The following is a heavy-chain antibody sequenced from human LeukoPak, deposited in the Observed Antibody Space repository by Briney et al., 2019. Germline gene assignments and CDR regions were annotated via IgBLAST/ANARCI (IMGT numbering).Heavy chain of an antibody. CDR1: GFTFSSYW. V-gene: IGHV3-7*01. D-gene: IGHD6-13*01. CDR2: IKQDGSEK. Sequence: GGSLRLSCAASGFTFSSYWMSWVRQAPGKGLEWVANIKQDGSEKYYVDSVKGRFTISRDNAKNSLYLQMNSLRAEDTAVYYCARVRLAAAGRGFDPWGQGTLVTVSS. CDR3: ARVRLAAAGRGFDP. J-gene: IGHJ5*02.